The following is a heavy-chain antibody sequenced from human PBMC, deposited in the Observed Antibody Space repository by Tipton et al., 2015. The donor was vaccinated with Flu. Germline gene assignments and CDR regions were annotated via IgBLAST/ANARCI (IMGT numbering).Heavy chain of an antibody. CDR2: IYYSGST. J-gene: IGHJ3*02. V-gene: IGHV4-31*03. CDR1: GGSISSGGYY. D-gene: IGHD3-22*01. CDR3: ARSSSDDSSGYYYPEAFDI. Sequence: TLSLTCTVSGGSISSGGYYWSGIRQHPGKGLEWIGYIYYSGSTYYNPSLKSRVTISVDTSKNQFSLKLSSVTAADTAVYYCARSSSDDSSGYYYPEAFDIWGQGTMVTVSS.